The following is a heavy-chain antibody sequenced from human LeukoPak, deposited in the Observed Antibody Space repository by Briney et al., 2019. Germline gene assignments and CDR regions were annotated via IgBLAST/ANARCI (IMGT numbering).Heavy chain of an antibody. J-gene: IGHJ3*02. CDR2: ISSSSSYI. Sequence: GGSLRLSCAASGFTFSSYSMNWVRQAPGKGPEWVSSISSSSSYIYYADSVKGRFTISRDNAKNSLYLQMNSLRAEDTAVYYCARVPDYYDSSGLAFDIWGQGTMVTVSS. V-gene: IGHV3-21*01. CDR1: GFTFSSYS. D-gene: IGHD3-22*01. CDR3: ARVPDYYDSSGLAFDI.